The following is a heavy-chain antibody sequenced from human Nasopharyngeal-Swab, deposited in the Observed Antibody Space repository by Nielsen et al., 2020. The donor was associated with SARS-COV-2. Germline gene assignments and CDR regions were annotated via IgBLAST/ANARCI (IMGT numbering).Heavy chain of an antibody. CDR1: GFTVSSNY. Sequence: GESLKISCAASGFTVSSNYMSWVRQAPGKGLKWVSLIYSGSSTYYADSVKGRFTISRDNSKNTLFLQMNSLRAEDTAVYYCARAGDSSGWYSDYYYYGMDVWGQGTTVTVSS. CDR3: ARAGDSSGWYSDYYYYGMDV. V-gene: IGHV3-53*01. J-gene: IGHJ6*02. D-gene: IGHD6-19*01. CDR2: IYSGSST.